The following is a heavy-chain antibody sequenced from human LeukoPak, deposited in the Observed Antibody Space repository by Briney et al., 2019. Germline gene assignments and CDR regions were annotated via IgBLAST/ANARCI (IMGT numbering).Heavy chain of an antibody. D-gene: IGHD6-6*01. CDR2: ITGSGDGT. Sequence: PGGSLRLSCAASGFTFSSHGMTWVRQAPGKGLEWVSAITGSGDGTYYADSVKGRFTISRDNSKNTLYLQMNSLGAEDTAVYYCARLYSSSDVWGKGTTVTVSS. CDR1: GFTFSSHG. CDR3: ARLYSSSDV. J-gene: IGHJ6*04. V-gene: IGHV3-23*01.